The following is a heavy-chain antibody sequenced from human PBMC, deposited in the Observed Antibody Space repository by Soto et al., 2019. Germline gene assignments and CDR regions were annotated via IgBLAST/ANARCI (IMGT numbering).Heavy chain of an antibody. CDR1: GFTFSNYA. CDR3: ARGSGSGYDLGGRDTFDI. J-gene: IGHJ3*02. CDR2: ISHNGANA. D-gene: IGHD5-12*01. Sequence: EVQMLESGGGLVQPGGSLRLSCVASGFTFSNYAMSWVRQAPGEGLEWVSAISHNGANAYYADSVKGRFTFSRDNSKNTLYLQMNSLRAEDTAIYYCARGSGSGYDLGGRDTFDIWGQGTMVTVSS. V-gene: IGHV3-23*01.